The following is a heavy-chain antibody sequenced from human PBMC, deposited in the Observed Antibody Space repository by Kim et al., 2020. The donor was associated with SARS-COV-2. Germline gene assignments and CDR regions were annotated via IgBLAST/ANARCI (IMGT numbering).Heavy chain of an antibody. Sequence: SETLSLTCTVSGGSISSSSYYWGWIRQPPGKGLEWIASIYYSGSTYYNPSLKSRVTISVDTSKNQFSLKLSSVTAADTAMYYCARDRGWAVAGNNWFDPWGQGTLVTVSS. J-gene: IGHJ5*02. D-gene: IGHD6-19*01. CDR3: ARDRGWAVAGNNWFDP. V-gene: IGHV4-39*07. CDR2: IYYSGST. CDR1: GGSISSSSYY.